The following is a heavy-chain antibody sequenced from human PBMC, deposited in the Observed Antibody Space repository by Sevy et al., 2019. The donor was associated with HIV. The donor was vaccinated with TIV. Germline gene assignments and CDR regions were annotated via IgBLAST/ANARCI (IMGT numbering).Heavy chain of an antibody. CDR3: AREGNSSGYYWFDP. CDR2: IYSGGST. V-gene: IGHV3-53*01. J-gene: IGHJ5*02. D-gene: IGHD3-22*01. CDR1: GFTVSSNY. Sequence: GGSLRLSCAASGFTVSSNYMSWVRQAPGKGLEWVSVIYSGGSTYYADSVKGRFTISRDNSKNTLYLQMSSLRAEDTAVYYCAREGNSSGYYWFDPWGQGTLVTVSS.